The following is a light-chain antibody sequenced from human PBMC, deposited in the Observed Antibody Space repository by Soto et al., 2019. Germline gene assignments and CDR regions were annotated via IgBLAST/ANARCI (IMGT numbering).Light chain of an antibody. Sequence: QSALTQPVSVSGSPGQSITISCTGTSSDVGGYNYVSWYQQYPGKAPKLIIYAVTDRLSGVSTRFSGSKSGNTASLTISRLQTEDEADYYCNSYTTSGTFVFGTGTKLTVL. CDR1: SSDVGGYNY. V-gene: IGLV2-14*01. J-gene: IGLJ1*01. CDR3: NSYTTSGTFV. CDR2: AVT.